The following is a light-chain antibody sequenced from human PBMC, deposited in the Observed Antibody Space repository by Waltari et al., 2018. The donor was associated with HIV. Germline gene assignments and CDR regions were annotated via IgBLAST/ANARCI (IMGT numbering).Light chain of an antibody. CDR1: SSDIGAYDS. Sequence: QSALTQPPSASGSLGQSVTISCTGSSSDIGAYDSVSWFQQHPNNAPKLLLYEVSKRPSGVPDRFSGSRSGETAFLSVSGLQPDDTAAYFCSSYGDNIRVLFGGRTNLTVL. V-gene: IGLV2-8*01. J-gene: IGLJ2*01. CDR2: EVS. CDR3: SSYGDNIRVL.